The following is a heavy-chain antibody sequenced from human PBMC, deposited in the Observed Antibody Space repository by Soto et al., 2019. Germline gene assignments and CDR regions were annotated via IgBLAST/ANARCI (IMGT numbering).Heavy chain of an antibody. D-gene: IGHD3-9*01. CDR1: GYTFTSYD. Sequence: ASVKVSCTASGYTFTSYDINWVRQATGQGLEWMGWMNPNSDNTGYAQKFQGRVTMTRNISISTAYMELSSLRSDDTAVYYCARKPTKFYDFLTGYYLFDYWGQGTLVTVSS. CDR3: ARKPTKFYDFLTGYYLFDY. CDR2: MNPNSDNT. V-gene: IGHV1-8*01. J-gene: IGHJ4*02.